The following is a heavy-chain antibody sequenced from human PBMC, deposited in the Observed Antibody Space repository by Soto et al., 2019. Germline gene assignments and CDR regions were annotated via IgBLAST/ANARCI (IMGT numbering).Heavy chain of an antibody. CDR2: IKSKTDGGTT. V-gene: IGHV3-15*01. J-gene: IGHJ6*02. D-gene: IGHD3-3*01. CDR3: TTDAITIFGVVDYGMDV. CDR1: GFTFSNAL. Sequence: GGSRRLSWAASGFTFSNALMSWVRQAPGKGLEWVGRIKSKTDGGTTDYAAPVKGRFTISRDDSKNTLYLQMNSLKTEDTAVYYCTTDAITIFGVVDYGMDVWGQGTTVTVSS.